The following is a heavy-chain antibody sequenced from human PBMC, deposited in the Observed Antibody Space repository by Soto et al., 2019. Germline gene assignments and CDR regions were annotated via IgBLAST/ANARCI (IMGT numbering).Heavy chain of an antibody. CDR2: MNPNSGNT. Sequence: GASVKVSCKASGYTFTSYDINWVRQATGQGLEWMGWMNPNSGNTGYAQKFQGRVTMTRNTSISTAYMELSSLRSEDTAVYYCARMYYDILTGYASVDYWGQGTLVTVSS. CDR3: ARMYYDILTGYASVDY. D-gene: IGHD3-9*01. J-gene: IGHJ4*02. V-gene: IGHV1-8*01. CDR1: GYTFTSYD.